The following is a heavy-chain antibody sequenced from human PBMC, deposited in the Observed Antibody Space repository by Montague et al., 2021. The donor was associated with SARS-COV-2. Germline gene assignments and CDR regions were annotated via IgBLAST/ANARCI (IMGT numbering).Heavy chain of an antibody. Sequence: CAISGDSVSSKSVAWNWIRQSPSRGLEWLGRTYYRSKWDSDYAESVKRRLVITPDTSKNQVSLQLNSVIPEDTAVYFCASSGITLTGLGAFDIWGRGTMVTVSS. J-gene: IGHJ3*02. V-gene: IGHV6-1*01. CDR1: GDSVSSKSVA. CDR2: TYYRSKWDS. D-gene: IGHD3-9*01. CDR3: ASSGITLTGLGAFDI.